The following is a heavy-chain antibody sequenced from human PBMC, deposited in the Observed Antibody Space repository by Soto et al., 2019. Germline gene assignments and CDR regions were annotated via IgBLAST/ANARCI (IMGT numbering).Heavy chain of an antibody. J-gene: IGHJ4*02. CDR2: ISGFNGQT. D-gene: IGHD3-10*01. V-gene: IGHV1-18*01. CDR3: ARVDPRGVAVVRDY. CDR1: GNTFASHG. Sequence: SVKVSCKASGNTFASHGFSWVRQAPGQGLEWMGWISGFNGQTNYALKFQGRVTLTTDTSTSTAYMELRSLRSDDTDVYFCARVDPRGVAVVRDYWGQGTLVTVYS.